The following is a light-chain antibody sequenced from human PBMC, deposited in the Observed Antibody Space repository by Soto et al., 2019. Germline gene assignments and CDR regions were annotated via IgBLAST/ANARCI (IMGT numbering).Light chain of an antibody. Sequence: DIQMTQSPPSLSASVGDRVTITCRASQGISSWLAWYQQKPGKAPKLLLYAASTLHSGVPSRFSGSGSGTDFTLTISSLQPEDFATYYCQHLNTYPITFGPGTRLEIK. V-gene: IGKV1D-16*01. CDR2: AAS. CDR1: QGISSW. J-gene: IGKJ5*01. CDR3: QHLNTYPIT.